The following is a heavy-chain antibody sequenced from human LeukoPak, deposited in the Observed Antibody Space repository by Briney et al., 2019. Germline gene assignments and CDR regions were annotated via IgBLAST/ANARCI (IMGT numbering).Heavy chain of an antibody. CDR3: ASTYCSGGSCYWALDY. CDR1: GVSISSYY. J-gene: IGHJ4*02. D-gene: IGHD2-15*01. CDR2: IYYSGST. V-gene: IGHV4-59*08. Sequence: KSSETLSLTCTVSGVSISSYYWSWIRQPPGKGLEWIGYIYYSGSTNYNPSLKSRVTISVDTSKNQFSLKLSSVTAADTAVYYCASTYCSGGSCYWALDYWGQGTRVTVSS.